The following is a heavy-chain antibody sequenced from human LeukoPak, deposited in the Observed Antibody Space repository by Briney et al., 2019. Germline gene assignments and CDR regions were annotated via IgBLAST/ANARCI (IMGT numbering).Heavy chain of an antibody. CDR2: IHRDGRT. V-gene: IGHV4-4*02. J-gene: IGHJ4*02. D-gene: IGHD3-9*01. CDR1: GVSISTSEW. Sequence: SETLSLTCAVSGVSISTSEWWIWVRPPPGQGLEWIGEIHRDGRTRYNPSLTSRVTMSMDYSKNQFSLNVRFVTAADTAIYYCGKTDIYFNPIDYWGPGSLVTVSS. CDR3: GKTDIYFNPIDY.